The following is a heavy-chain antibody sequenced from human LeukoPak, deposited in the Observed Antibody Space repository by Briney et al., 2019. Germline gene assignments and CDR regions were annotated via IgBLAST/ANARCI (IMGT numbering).Heavy chain of an antibody. D-gene: IGHD3-3*01. Sequence: PSETLSLTCAVYGGSFSGYYWSWIRQPPGKGREWIGEINHSGSTNYNPSLKSRVTISVDTSKNQFSLKLSSVTAADTSVYYCARWGRITIFGVVIKTYNWFDPWGQGTLVTVSS. J-gene: IGHJ5*02. V-gene: IGHV4-34*01. CDR3: ARWGRITIFGVVIKTYNWFDP. CDR1: GGSFSGYY. CDR2: INHSGST.